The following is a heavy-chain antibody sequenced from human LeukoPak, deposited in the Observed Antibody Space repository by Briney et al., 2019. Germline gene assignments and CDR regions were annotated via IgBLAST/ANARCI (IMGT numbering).Heavy chain of an antibody. CDR2: ISGSGSYT. D-gene: IGHD4-17*01. CDR1: GFTFTSYG. V-gene: IGHV3-23*01. CDR3: AKSPTVTTPGVFDY. Sequence: GGSLRLSCAASGFTFTSYGMSWVRQAPGKGLEWVSAISGSGSYTYYADSVKGRFTISRDNSKNTLYLQMNSLRAEDTAVYYCAKSPTVTTPGVFDYWGQGTLLTVSS. J-gene: IGHJ4*02.